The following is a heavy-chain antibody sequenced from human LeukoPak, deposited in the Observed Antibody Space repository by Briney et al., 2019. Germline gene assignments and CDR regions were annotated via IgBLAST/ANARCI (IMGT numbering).Heavy chain of an antibody. CDR3: ARVMVHDFWNPRDAFDI. CDR1: GFTFSSYW. J-gene: IGHJ3*02. D-gene: IGHD3-3*01. Sequence: GGSLRLSCAASGFTFSSYWMSWVRQAPGKGLEWAANIKQDGSEKYYVDSVKGRFTISRDNAKNSLYLQMNSLRAEDTAVYYCARVMVHDFWNPRDAFDIWGQGTMVTVSS. V-gene: IGHV3-7*01. CDR2: IKQDGSEK.